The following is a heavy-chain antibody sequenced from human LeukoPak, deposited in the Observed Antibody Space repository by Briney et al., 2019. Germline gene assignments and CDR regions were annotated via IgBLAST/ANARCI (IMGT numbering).Heavy chain of an antibody. J-gene: IGHJ6*03. Sequence: GGSLRLSCAASGFTFSSYWMHWVRQAPGKGLAWVSGINSDGSSTSYADSVKGRFTISRDNAKNTLYLQMNTLRAEDTAVYYCARGYSGYIYMDVWGKGTTVTISS. D-gene: IGHD5-12*01. CDR1: GFTFSSYW. CDR2: INSDGSST. CDR3: ARGYSGYIYMDV. V-gene: IGHV3-74*01.